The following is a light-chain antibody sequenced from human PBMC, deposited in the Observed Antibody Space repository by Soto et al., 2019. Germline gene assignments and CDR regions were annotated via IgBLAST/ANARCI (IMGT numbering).Light chain of an antibody. J-gene: IGKJ1*01. Sequence: MTQSPLSLPVTPGEPASISCRSSQSLLHSNGYNYLDWYQQKPGKAPKLLIYTATSLQSGVPSRFSGSGSGTDFTLTISSLQPEDSATYYCQQSYSALVAFGQGTKVDIK. CDR3: QQSYSALVA. CDR2: TAT. V-gene: IGKV1-39*01. CDR1: QSLLHSNGYNY.